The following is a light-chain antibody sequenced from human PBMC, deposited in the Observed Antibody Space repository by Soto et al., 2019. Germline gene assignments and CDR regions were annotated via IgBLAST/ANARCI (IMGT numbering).Light chain of an antibody. V-gene: IGLV1-40*01. CDR3: HSYDGSLSGPVV. J-gene: IGLJ2*01. Sequence: QSVLTQPPSVSGAPGQRVTISCTGTRSNIGAGFDVHWYQQLPGTAPKLLIYDNNNRPSGVPDRFSGSKSGTSASLAITGLQVEDEADYYCHSYDGSLSGPVVFGGGTKLPVL. CDR2: DNN. CDR1: RSNIGAGFD.